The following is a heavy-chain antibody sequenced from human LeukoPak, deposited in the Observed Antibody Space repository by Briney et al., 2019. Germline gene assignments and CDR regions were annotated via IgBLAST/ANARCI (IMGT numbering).Heavy chain of an antibody. CDR1: GFSFSSAW. CDR3: STMEDGPGVMGEDFDY. J-gene: IGHJ4*02. V-gene: IGHV3-15*01. D-gene: IGHD2-2*01. Sequence: GGSLRLPCAASGFSFSSAWMSWVRQAPGKGLEWVGRIKSETHGGTADYAAAVQDRFTISRDDSKNTLYLRMNSLRTEDTAMYYCSTMEDGPGVMGEDFDYWGQGTLVTVFS. CDR2: IKSETHGGTA.